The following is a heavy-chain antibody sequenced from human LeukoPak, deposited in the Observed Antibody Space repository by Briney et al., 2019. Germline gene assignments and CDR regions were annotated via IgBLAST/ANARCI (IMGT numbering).Heavy chain of an antibody. V-gene: IGHV4-30-4*08. CDR2: IYYSGST. Sequence: SQTLSLTCTVSGGSISSGDYYWSWIRQPPGKGLEWIGYIYYSGSTYNNPSLKSRVIISVDTSKNQFSLKLTSVTAADTAVYYCARHPKSASLKKRGPPNQLVYMTTVTTFDYWGQGTLVIVSS. D-gene: IGHD4-17*01. J-gene: IGHJ4*02. CDR1: GGSISSGDYY. CDR3: ARHPKSASLKKRGPPNQLVYMTTVTTFDY.